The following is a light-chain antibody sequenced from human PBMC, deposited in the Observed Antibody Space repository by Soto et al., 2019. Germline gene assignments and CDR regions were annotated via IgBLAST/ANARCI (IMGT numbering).Light chain of an antibody. CDR3: CSYTTSNTRQIV. CDR2: DVS. CDR1: RIDGGGYNY. Sequence: QHVLTQPASGSGSPGRSITISCTGPRIDGGGYNYDSWYQQHPGKAPKFMIYDVSSRPSGVSNRFSGSKSGNTASLTISGLQAEDEADYYCCSYTTSNTRQIVFGTGTKVTGL. V-gene: IGLV2-14*03. J-gene: IGLJ1*01.